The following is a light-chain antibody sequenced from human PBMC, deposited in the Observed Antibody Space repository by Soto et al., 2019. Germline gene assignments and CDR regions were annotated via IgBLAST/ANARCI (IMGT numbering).Light chain of an antibody. J-gene: IGLJ1*01. Sequence: QSALTQPPSASGSPGQSVTISCTGTSSDVGGYDYVSWYQQHPGKAPKLMIYEVTKRPSGVPDRFSGSKSGNTASLTVSGLQDEDEADYYCSSYAGSNNFVFGTGTKLTVL. CDR2: EVT. V-gene: IGLV2-8*01. CDR1: SSDVGGYDY. CDR3: SSYAGSNNFV.